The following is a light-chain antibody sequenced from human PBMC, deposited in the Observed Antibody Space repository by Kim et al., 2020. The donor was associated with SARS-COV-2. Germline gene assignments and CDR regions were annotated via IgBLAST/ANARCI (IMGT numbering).Light chain of an antibody. CDR3: QTWGTGIWV. CDR1: SGHRSYA. CDR2: LNSDGSH. Sequence: ASVKLTCTLSSGHRSYAIAWHQQQPEKGPRYLMKLNSDGSHSKGDGIPDRFSGSSSGAEHYLTISSLQSEDEADYYCQTWGTGIWVFGGGTQLTVL. V-gene: IGLV4-69*01. J-gene: IGLJ3*02.